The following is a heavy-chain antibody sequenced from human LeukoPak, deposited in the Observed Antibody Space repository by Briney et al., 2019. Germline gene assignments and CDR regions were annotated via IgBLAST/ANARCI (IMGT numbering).Heavy chain of an antibody. CDR1: GFTFSSYS. D-gene: IGHD1-1*01. CDR2: ISSSSSNI. CDR3: ARCTTGRTFGSLREIKRSREIDY. Sequence: PGGSLRLSCAASGFTFSSYSMNWVRQAPGKALEWVSSISSSSSNIYYADSVKGRFTISRDNAKNSLYLQMNSLRVEDTAVYYCARCTTGRTFGSLREIKRSREIDYWGQGTLVTVSS. V-gene: IGHV3-21*01. J-gene: IGHJ4*02.